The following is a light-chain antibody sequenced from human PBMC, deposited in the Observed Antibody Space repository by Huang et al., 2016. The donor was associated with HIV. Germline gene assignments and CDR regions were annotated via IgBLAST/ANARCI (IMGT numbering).Light chain of an antibody. Sequence: ERVLTQSPVSQPVSPGERATLSCRASQSVSSNLTWYQQKTGQAPRLLIYDASTRASDIPARFSGSGSEIEFTLTISSLQSEDFAIYYCQQYNNWPRTFGQGTKLEIK. V-gene: IGKV3-15*01. CDR2: DAS. CDR3: QQYNNWPRT. CDR1: QSVSSN. J-gene: IGKJ2*01.